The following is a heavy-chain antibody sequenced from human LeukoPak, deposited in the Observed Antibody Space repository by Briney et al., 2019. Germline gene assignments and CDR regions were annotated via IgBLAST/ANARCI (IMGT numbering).Heavy chain of an antibody. V-gene: IGHV1-69*01. CDR2: IIPIFGTA. CDR3: ARAKTVVVPARQNAFDI. D-gene: IGHD2-2*01. J-gene: IGHJ3*02. Sequence: GSSVKVSCKASGGTFSSYAISWVRQAPGQGLEWMRGIIPIFGTANYAQKFQGRVTITADESTSTAYMELSSLRSEDTAVYYCARAKTVVVPARQNAFDIWGQGTMVTVSS. CDR1: GGTFSSYA.